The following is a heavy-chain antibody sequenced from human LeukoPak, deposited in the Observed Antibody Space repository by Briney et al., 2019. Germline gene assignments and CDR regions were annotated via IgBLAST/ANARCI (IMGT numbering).Heavy chain of an antibody. CDR2: ISQYEGT. CDR3: ARGRDHAKLGY. D-gene: IGHD1-14*01. CDR1: GESFSTYY. V-gene: IGHV4-34*01. Sequence: PSETLSLTCAIYGESFSTYYCNWMRQPPGRGLDWIAEISQYEGTKYNPSLVSRVTISLDTSNNQCSLRLNSVTAADTAVYFCARGRDHAKLGYWGQGTQVTVSS. J-gene: IGHJ4*02.